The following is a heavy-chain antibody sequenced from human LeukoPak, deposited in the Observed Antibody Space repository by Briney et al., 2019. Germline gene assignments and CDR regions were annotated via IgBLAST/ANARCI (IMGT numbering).Heavy chain of an antibody. J-gene: IGHJ3*02. CDR2: INPNSGGT. CDR3: ARVTWPKGAFDI. D-gene: IGHD1-14*01. CDR1: GYTFTGYY. Sequence: GASVKVSCKASGYTFTGYYMHWARQAPGQGLEWMGWINPNSGGTNYAQKFQGRVTMTRDTSISTAYMELSRLRSDDTAVYYCARVTWPKGAFDIWGQGTMVTVSS. V-gene: IGHV1-2*02.